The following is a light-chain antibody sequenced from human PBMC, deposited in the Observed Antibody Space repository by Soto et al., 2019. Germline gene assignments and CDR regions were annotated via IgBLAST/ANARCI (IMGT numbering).Light chain of an antibody. J-gene: IGLJ2*01. CDR2: DVS. Sequence: QSALTQPRSVSGSPGQSVTISCTGTSSDVGGYNYVSWYQQHPGKAPKLMIYDVSKRPSGVPDRFSGAKSGNTASLTISGLQAEDEADYYCCSYAGSYTLVLGGGTKVPVL. CDR3: CSYAGSYTLV. V-gene: IGLV2-11*01. CDR1: SSDVGGYNY.